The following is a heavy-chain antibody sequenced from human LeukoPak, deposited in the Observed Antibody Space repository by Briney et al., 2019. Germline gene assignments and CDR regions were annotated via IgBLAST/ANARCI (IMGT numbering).Heavy chain of an antibody. CDR1: GFTFSNYW. D-gene: IGHD3-16*01. Sequence: GGSLRLSCAASGFTFSNYWMSWVRQAPGKGLEWVANIKQDGSEKYYVDSVNGRFTISRDNAKNTLYLQMNSLRAEDTALYYCVRDLGGGLDYWGQGALVTVSS. J-gene: IGHJ4*02. CDR2: IKQDGSEK. CDR3: VRDLGGGLDY. V-gene: IGHV3-7*01.